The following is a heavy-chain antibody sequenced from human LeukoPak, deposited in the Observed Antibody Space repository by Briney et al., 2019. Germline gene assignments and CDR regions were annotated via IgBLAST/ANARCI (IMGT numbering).Heavy chain of an antibody. CDR1: GYTLTELS. V-gene: IGHV1-24*01. Sequence: ASVKVSCKVSGYTLTELSMHWVRQAPGKGLEWMGGFDPEDGETIYAQKFQGRVTMTEDTSTDTAYMELSSLRSEDTAVYYCATSSQWLVYFDYWGQGTLVTVPS. J-gene: IGHJ4*02. CDR3: ATSSQWLVYFDY. CDR2: FDPEDGET. D-gene: IGHD6-19*01.